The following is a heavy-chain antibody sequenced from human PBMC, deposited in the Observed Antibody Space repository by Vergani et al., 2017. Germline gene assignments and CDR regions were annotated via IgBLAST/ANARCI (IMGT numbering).Heavy chain of an antibody. V-gene: IGHV3-30-3*01. CDR2: ISYDGSNK. CDR1: GFTFSSYA. Sequence: QVQLVESGGGVVQPGRSLRLSCAASGFTFSSYAMHWVRQAPGKGLEWVAVISYDGSNKYYADSVKGRFTISRDNSKNTLYLQMNSLRAEDTAVYYCARSALRYFDCPDYWGQGTLVTVSS. J-gene: IGHJ4*02. CDR3: ARSALRYFDCPDY. D-gene: IGHD3-9*01.